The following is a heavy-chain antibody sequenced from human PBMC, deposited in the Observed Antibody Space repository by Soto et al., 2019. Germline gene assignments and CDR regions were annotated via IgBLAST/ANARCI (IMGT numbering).Heavy chain of an antibody. CDR1: GGSFSGYH. CDR3: ARRESFSSMIKLGGVILY. CDR2: IDHSGST. V-gene: IGHV4-34*01. D-gene: IGHD3-16*01. Sequence: SETLSLTCAVYGGSFSGYHWTWIRQPPGKGLEWIGEIDHSGSTSYNPSLESRVTISADTSKNQFSLKLTSMTAADTAVYYCARRESFSSMIKLGGVILYWGQGTLVTGSS. J-gene: IGHJ4*02.